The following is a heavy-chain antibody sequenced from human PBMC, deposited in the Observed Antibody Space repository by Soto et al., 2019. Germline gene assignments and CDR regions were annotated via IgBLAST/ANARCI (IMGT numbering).Heavy chain of an antibody. CDR3: ARGPGRFADFSLDY. V-gene: IGHV4-4*07. D-gene: IGHD3-10*01. Sequence: QVQLQESGPGLVKPSETLSLSCGVSGGSISQYYWSWIRQPAGKGLEWIGRIYSGGSTNYNPSLDSRVANTVDTSKNKFSLKLSSVTAADTAVYYCARGPGRFADFSLDYWGQRTLVTVSS. CDR1: GGSISQYY. J-gene: IGHJ4*02. CDR2: IYSGGST.